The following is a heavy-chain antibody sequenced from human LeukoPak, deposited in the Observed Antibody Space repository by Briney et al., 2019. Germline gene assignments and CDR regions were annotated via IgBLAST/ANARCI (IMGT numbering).Heavy chain of an antibody. CDR2: IIPIFGTA. D-gene: IGHD2-2*01. CDR3: ARAVKYQLRHLDAFDI. J-gene: IGHJ3*02. Sequence: ASVKVSCKASGGTFSSYAISWVRQAPGQGLEWMGGIIPIFGTANYAQKFQGRVTITADESTSTAYMELSSLRSEGTAVYYCARAVKYQLRHLDAFDIWGQGTMVTVSS. V-gene: IGHV1-69*13. CDR1: GGTFSSYA.